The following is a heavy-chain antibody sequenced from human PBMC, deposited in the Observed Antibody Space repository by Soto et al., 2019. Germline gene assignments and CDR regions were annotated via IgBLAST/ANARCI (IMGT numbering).Heavy chain of an antibody. CDR3: ARGPTCSGGSCYLDY. CDR1: GGSFSGYY. Sequence: QVQLQQWGAGLLKPSETLSLTCAVYGGSFSGYYWSWIRQPPGKGLEWIGEINHSGSTNYNPSLKSRVTISVDTSKIQFSLKLSSVTAADTAVYYCARGPTCSGGSCYLDYWGQGTLVTVSS. D-gene: IGHD2-15*01. J-gene: IGHJ4*02. V-gene: IGHV4-34*01. CDR2: INHSGST.